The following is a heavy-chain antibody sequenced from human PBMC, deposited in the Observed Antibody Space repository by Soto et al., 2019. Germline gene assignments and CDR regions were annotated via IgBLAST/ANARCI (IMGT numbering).Heavy chain of an antibody. Sequence: GESLRPSWPASGFISSRYALNWDSQAPGKWLRWVATISASGDITYYTDSVKDRSTISRDNSRHTLYMQMTKLMTAEPALNVRAKPWVTRITDRPPRFDYWGRGTLVTVSS. V-gene: IGHV3-23*01. CDR1: GFISSRYA. D-gene: IGHD6-6*01. CDR3: AKPWVTRITDRPPRFDY. CDR2: ISASGDIT. J-gene: IGHJ4*02.